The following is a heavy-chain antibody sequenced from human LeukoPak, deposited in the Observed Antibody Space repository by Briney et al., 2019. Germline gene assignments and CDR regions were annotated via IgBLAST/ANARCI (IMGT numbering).Heavy chain of an antibody. Sequence: PGGSLRLSCAASGFTFSSYAMHWVRQAPGQRLEWMGWINAGNGNTKYSQKFQGRVTITRDTSASTAYMELSSLRSEDTAVYYCARAPLVTMVRGVISWFDPWGQGTLVTVSS. V-gene: IGHV1-3*01. CDR1: GFTFSSYA. D-gene: IGHD3-10*01. CDR3: ARAPLVTMVRGVISWFDP. J-gene: IGHJ5*02. CDR2: INAGNGNT.